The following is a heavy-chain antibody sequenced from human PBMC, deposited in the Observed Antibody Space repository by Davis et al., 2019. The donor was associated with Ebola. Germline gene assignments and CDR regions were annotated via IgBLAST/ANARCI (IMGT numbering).Heavy chain of an antibody. D-gene: IGHD3-3*01. CDR3: ARQGSDVLRFLEWLPSGMDV. CDR2: IYPGDSDT. V-gene: IGHV5-51*01. J-gene: IGHJ6*02. Sequence: GESLKISCKGSGYSFTSYWIGWVRQMPGKGLEWMGIIYPGDSDTRYSPSFQGQVTISADKSISTAYLQWSSLKASDTAMYYCARQGSDVLRFLEWLPSGMDVWGQGTTVTVSS. CDR1: GYSFTSYW.